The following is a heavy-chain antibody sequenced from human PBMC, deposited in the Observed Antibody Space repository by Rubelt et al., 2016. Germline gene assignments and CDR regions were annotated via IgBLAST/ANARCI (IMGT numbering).Heavy chain of an antibody. J-gene: IGHJ5*02. CDR3: AREGPGIAAAGTLNWFDP. Sequence: QLQLQESGPGLVKPSETLSLTCTVSGGSISSSSYYWGWIRQPPGKGLEWIGSIYYSGSTYYNSSLKSRVTLSVDTSNNQFSRKLSSVTAADTAVYYCAREGPGIAAAGTLNWFDPWGQGTLVTVSS. V-gene: IGHV4-39*07. D-gene: IGHD6-13*01. CDR1: GGSISSSSYY. CDR2: IYYSGST.